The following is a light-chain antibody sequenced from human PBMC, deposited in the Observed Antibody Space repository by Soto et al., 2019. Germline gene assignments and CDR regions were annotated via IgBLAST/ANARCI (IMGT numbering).Light chain of an antibody. CDR1: SSNIGNNF. CDR2: DNN. V-gene: IGLV1-51*01. Sequence: QSVLTQPPSVSAAPGQKVTISCSGTSSNIGNNFVSWYQQLPGTAPKLLIYDNNKRPSGIPDRFSGSKSGTSATLAITGLQTGDEADYYCGTWDGSPSGQVFGTGTKVTVL. J-gene: IGLJ1*01. CDR3: GTWDGSPSGQV.